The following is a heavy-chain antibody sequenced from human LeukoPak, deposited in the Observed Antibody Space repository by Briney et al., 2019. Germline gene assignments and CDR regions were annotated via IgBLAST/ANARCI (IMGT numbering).Heavy chain of an antibody. CDR1: GFTFSRHA. J-gene: IGHJ4*02. V-gene: IGHV3-23*01. CDR2: ISGSDGST. Sequence: GGSLRLSCAASGFTFSRHAMTWVRQAPGKGLEWVSSISGSDGSTYYADSVKGRFTISRDNSKNTLYLQMNSLRAEDTAVFYCAAPASTSTVYYFDYWGQGTLVTVSS. CDR3: AAPASTSTVYYFDY. D-gene: IGHD6-6*01.